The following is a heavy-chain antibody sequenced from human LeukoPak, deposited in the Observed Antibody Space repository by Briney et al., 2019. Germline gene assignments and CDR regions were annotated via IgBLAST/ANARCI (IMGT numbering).Heavy chain of an antibody. V-gene: IGHV3-30*02. CDR2: IRYDGSNK. Sequence: GGSLRLSCAASGFTFSSYGMHWVRQAPGKGLEWVAFIRYDGSNKYYADSVKGRFTISRDNSKNTLYLQMNSLRAEDTAVYYCAKAGLRYFDRRYYFDYWGQGTLVTVSS. D-gene: IGHD3-9*01. CDR1: GFTFSSYG. CDR3: AKAGLRYFDRRYYFDY. J-gene: IGHJ4*02.